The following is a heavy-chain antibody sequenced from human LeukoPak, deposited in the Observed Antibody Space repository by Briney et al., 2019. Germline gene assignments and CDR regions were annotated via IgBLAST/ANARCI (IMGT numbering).Heavy chain of an antibody. V-gene: IGHV3-23*01. CDR2: ISGSGNKT. CDR1: GFTFSHFA. CDR3: AKLKRVGIAPFDD. Sequence: GGSLRLSCAASGFTFSHFAMSWVRQAPGKGLHWVSTISGSGNKTYDADSVKGHFTIPRDNSKNTLYLQMTGLRAEDTAVYYCAKLKRVGIAPFDDWGQGTLVTVSS. D-gene: IGHD3-10*01. J-gene: IGHJ4*02.